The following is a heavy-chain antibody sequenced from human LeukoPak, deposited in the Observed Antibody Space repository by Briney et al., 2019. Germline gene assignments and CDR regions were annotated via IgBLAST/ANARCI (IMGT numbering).Heavy chain of an antibody. J-gene: IGHJ4*02. CDR3: ARTFAAAHIDY. CDR1: GFTFTTSW. V-gene: IGHV3-74*01. D-gene: IGHD2-15*01. CDR2: IESDGTST. Sequence: GGSLRLSCAASGFTFTTSWMHWFRQAPGKGLVWVSRIESDGTSTTYADSVKGRFTISRDNAKNTLYLEMNSLRAEDTAVYYCARTFAAAHIDYWGQGTLVTVSS.